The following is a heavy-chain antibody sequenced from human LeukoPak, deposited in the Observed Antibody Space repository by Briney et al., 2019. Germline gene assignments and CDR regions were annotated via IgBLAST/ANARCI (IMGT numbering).Heavy chain of an antibody. CDR1: GFTFSTYA. CDR3: AKRAGFWIGYYKGIGY. Sequence: GRSLRLSCAASGFTFSTYAMSCVRHAPGKGLEWGSAISGNGGSTSYPATVKCRFTISRDNTKSWVYLQMNSLRAEDTAVYYCAKRAGFWIGYYKGIGYWGQGALVTVSS. V-gene: IGHV3-23*01. J-gene: IGHJ4*02. CDR2: ISGNGGST. D-gene: IGHD3-3*01.